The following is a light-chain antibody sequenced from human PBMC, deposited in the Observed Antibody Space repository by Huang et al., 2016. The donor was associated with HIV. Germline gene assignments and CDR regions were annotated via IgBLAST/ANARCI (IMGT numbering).Light chain of an antibody. CDR3: MQALQTRLS. V-gene: IGKV2-28*01. J-gene: IGKJ4*01. Sequence: DIVMTQSPLFLPVTPGEPASISCRSSQSLLHSNGYNYLNWYLQKPGQSPQLLIYLGSNRASGVPDRFSGSGSGTYFTLKISRVEAEDVGVYYCMQALQTRLSFGGGTKVEIK. CDR1: QSLLHSNGYNY. CDR2: LGS.